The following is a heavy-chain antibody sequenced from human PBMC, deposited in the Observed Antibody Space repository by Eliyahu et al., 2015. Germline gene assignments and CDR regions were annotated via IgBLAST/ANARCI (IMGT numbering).Heavy chain of an antibody. J-gene: IGHJ3*02. Sequence: QVQLQQSGPGLVKPSQTLSXTCAISXXXVSXNSAAWNWVRQSPSRGLEWLGRTYYRSKWYNDYALSVKSRITIKPDTSKNQFSLHLNSVTPEDTAVYYCARDFRLGIAALDIWGQGTMITVSS. CDR1: XXXVSXNSAA. V-gene: IGHV6-1*01. CDR2: TYYRSKWYN. CDR3: ARDFRLGIAALDI. D-gene: IGHD7-27*01.